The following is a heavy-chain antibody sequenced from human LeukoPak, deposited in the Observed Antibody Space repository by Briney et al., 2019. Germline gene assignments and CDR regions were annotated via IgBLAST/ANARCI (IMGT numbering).Heavy chain of an antibody. CDR2: IKSKTDGGTK. J-gene: IGHJ4*02. D-gene: IGHD3-3*01. CDR3: TTERYYDFWSGYSWNFDY. CDR1: GFTFSNAW. V-gene: IGHV3-15*01. Sequence: PGGSLRLSCAAPGFTFSNAWMSWVRQAPGKGLEWVGRIKSKTDGGTKDYAAPVKGRFPISRDDSKNTLYLQMNSLKTEDTAVYYCTTERYYDFWSGYSWNFDYWGQGTLVTVSS.